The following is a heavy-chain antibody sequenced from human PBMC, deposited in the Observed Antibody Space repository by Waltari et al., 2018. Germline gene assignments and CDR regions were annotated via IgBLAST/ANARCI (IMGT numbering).Heavy chain of an antibody. CDR2: ISSSGSTI. CDR1: GFTFSSYE. Sequence: EVQLVESGGGLVQPGGSLRLSCAASGFTFSSYEMIWVRQAPGKGLEWVSYISSSGSTIYYADSVKGRFTISRDNAKNSLYLQMNSLRAEDTAVYYCARDSPGMVYAICDYWGQGTLVTVSS. V-gene: IGHV3-48*03. CDR3: ARDSPGMVYAICDY. D-gene: IGHD2-8*01. J-gene: IGHJ4*02.